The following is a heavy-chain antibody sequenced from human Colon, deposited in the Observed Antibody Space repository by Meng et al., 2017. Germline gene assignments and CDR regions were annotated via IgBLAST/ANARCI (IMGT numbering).Heavy chain of an antibody. V-gene: IGHV4-4*02. J-gene: IGHJ4*02. CDR1: GASVSVNSY. CDR2: IDHRGSA. Sequence: QGPGPGLGKPSETLSLACSVSGASVSVNSYWSWVRQPPGRGLEWIGQIDHRGSAYYRPSLNSRVTMSLDKSRNQFSLRLTSVTAADTAVYYCARHGGYYQDFWGQGTLVTVSS. CDR3: ARHGGYYQDF. D-gene: IGHD4-23*01.